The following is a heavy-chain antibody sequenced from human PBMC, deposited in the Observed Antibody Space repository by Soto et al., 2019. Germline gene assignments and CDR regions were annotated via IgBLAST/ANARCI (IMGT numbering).Heavy chain of an antibody. CDR2: IWYDGSNK. V-gene: IGHV3-33*01. D-gene: IGHD3-3*01. CDR3: ARDPEGGVTPSTLTMDY. CDR1: GFTFSSYG. J-gene: IGHJ4*02. Sequence: QVQLVESGGGVVQPGRSLRLSCAASGFTFSSYGMHWVRQAPGKGLEWVAVIWYDGSNKYYADSVKGRFTISRDNSKNPLYQQKNSLRAEDTAVYYCARDPEGGVTPSTLTMDYWGQGTLVTVSS.